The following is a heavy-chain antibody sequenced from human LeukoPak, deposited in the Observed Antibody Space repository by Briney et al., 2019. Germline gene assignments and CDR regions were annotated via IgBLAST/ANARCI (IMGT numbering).Heavy chain of an antibody. V-gene: IGHV5-51*01. CDR2: IYPGDSDT. Sequence: GESLQISCHGSGYSSSRYCIGWVRQLPGKGLEWMGIIYPGDSDTTYSPSFLGHVTFSTAKSISTVYLQWRSLKASATDMYFCARQAYSSGHDAFDFWGQGTMVTVSS. D-gene: IGHD6-19*01. CDR1: GYSSSRYC. J-gene: IGHJ3*01. CDR3: ARQAYSSGHDAFDF.